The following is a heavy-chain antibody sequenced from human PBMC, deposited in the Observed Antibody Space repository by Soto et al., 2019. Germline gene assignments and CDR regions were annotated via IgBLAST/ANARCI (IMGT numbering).Heavy chain of an antibody. V-gene: IGHV1-58*01. CDR1: GFTFTSSA. CDR2: IVVGSGNT. D-gene: IGHD3-3*01. CDR3: AAESPVLRFLEGAYNNYYGMDV. Sequence: ASVKVSCKASGFTFTSSAVQWVRQARGQRLEWIGWIVVGSGNTSYAQKFQERVTITRDMSTSAAYMELSSLRSEDTAVYYCAAESPVLRFLEGAYNNYYGMDVWGQGTTVTVSS. J-gene: IGHJ6*02.